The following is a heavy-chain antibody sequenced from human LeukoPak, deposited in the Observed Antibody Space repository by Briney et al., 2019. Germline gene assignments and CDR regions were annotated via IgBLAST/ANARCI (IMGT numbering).Heavy chain of an antibody. J-gene: IGHJ4*02. V-gene: IGHV3-7*01. CDR2: MREDGTQI. CDR3: VRGGATGGRFEN. Sequence: GGSRRLSCVASGFPFGVQTMSWSRKGPGKGLNWVASMREDGTQIYYVDSVKGRFFISRDNAKNSLYLQMNSLRVEDAAVYYCVRGGATGGRFENWGQGSLVTVSS. D-gene: IGHD1-26*01. CDR1: GFPFGVQT.